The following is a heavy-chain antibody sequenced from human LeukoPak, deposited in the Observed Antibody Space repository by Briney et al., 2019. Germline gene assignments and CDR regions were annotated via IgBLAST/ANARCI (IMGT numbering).Heavy chain of an antibody. CDR3: ARVAGGPSTIFGVVTIDPFDY. CDR1: GYSFTSYW. Sequence: GESLKISCKGSGYSFTSYWIGWVRQMPGKGLEWMGIIYPGDSDTRYSPSFQGQVTISADKSISTAYLQWSSLKASDTAMYYCARVAGGPSTIFGVVTIDPFDYWGQGTLVTVSS. D-gene: IGHD3-3*01. V-gene: IGHV5-51*01. J-gene: IGHJ4*02. CDR2: IYPGDSDT.